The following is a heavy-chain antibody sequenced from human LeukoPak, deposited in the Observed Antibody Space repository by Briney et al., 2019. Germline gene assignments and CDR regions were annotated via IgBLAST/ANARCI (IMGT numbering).Heavy chain of an antibody. D-gene: IGHD3-16*01. V-gene: IGHV3-7*01. Sequence: PGGSLRLSCAASGFTFSSYWMSWVRQAPGKGLEWVANIKQDGSEKYYVDSVKGRFTISRDNTKNSLFLQMNSLRVDDMAVYYCARGRGWVDYWGQGTLVTVSS. CDR2: IKQDGSEK. CDR3: ARGRGWVDY. CDR1: GFTFSSYW. J-gene: IGHJ4*02.